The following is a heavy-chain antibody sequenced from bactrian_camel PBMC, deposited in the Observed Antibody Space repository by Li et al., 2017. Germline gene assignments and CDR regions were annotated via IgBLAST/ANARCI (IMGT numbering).Heavy chain of an antibody. J-gene: IGHJ6*01. CDR1: GTSGITSVSYY. D-gene: IGHD3*01. CDR2: IYTGGGAT. V-gene: IGHV3-2*01. CDR3: AAAPRCPSLLRGYLLLNPTNFAY. Sequence: HVQLVESGGGSVQAGGSLRLSCAASGTSGITSVSYYMSWVRQAPGKGLERVSSIYTGGGATYYADSVKGRFTISQDNAKNTLYLQMDSLKPEDTAMYYCAAAPRCPSLLRGYLLLNPTNFAYWGQGTQVTVS.